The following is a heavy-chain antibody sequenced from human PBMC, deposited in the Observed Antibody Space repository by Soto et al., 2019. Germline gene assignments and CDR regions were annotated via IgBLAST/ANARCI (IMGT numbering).Heavy chain of an antibody. CDR2: ISGSGTAT. J-gene: IGHJ4*02. D-gene: IGHD3-10*01. Sequence: EVKLLESGGGLVQPGGSMRLSCEASGFPFWTYSMSWVRQAPRKGLEWVSGISGSGTATYYTDSVKGRFTISRDNAKNSLYLQMNSLRDEDTAVYYCARDDWVIRGAISLPFDFWGPGTLVTVSS. V-gene: IGHV3-23*01. CDR3: ARDDWVIRGAISLPFDF. CDR1: GFPFWTYS.